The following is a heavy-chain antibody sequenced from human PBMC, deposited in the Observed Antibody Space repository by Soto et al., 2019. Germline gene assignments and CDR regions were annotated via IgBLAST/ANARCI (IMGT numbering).Heavy chain of an antibody. Sequence: ETLSLTCAVYGGSFSGYYWSWIRQAPGKGLEWVSIIYSGGSTYYADSVKGRFTISRDNSKNTLYLQMNSLRAEDTAVYYCARALLPNDAFDIWGQGTMVTVSS. CDR3: ARALLPNDAFDI. CDR2: IYSGGST. J-gene: IGHJ3*02. V-gene: IGHV3-66*01. CDR1: GGSFSGYY.